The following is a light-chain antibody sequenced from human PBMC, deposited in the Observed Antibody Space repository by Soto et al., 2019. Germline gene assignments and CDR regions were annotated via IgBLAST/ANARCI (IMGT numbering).Light chain of an antibody. CDR2: AAS. Sequence: DIQMTQSPSPLSASVGDIVTITCRASQSISNYLNWYQQKPGKAPKLLMYAASSLQSGEPSRFRGSVPGTDFTLTIRSLQPGDFSTYYCQQSYSTPRTLGQGTKVEIK. J-gene: IGKJ1*01. CDR1: QSISNY. V-gene: IGKV1-39*01. CDR3: QQSYSTPRT.